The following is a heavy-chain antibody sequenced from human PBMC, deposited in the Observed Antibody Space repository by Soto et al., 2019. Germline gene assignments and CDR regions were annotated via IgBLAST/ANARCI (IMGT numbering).Heavy chain of an antibody. Sequence: PGGSLRLSCAASGFTFSSYSMNWVRQAPGKGLEWVSSISSSSSYIYYADSVKGRFTISRDNAKNSLYLQMNSLRAEDTAVYYCARVDYGSGTSRIFDYWGQGTLVTVSS. CDR1: GFTFSSYS. CDR3: ARVDYGSGTSRIFDY. J-gene: IGHJ4*02. CDR2: ISSSSSYI. V-gene: IGHV3-21*01. D-gene: IGHD3-10*01.